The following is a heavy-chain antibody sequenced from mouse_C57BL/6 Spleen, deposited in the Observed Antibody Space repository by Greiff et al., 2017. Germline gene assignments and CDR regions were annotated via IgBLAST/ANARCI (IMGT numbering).Heavy chain of an antibody. J-gene: IGHJ3*01. CDR2: INPYNGGT. D-gene: IGHD1-1*01. V-gene: IGHV1-19*01. CDR1: GYTFTDYY. CDR3: ARGGTTVVDPFAY. Sequence: VQLKQSGPVLVKPGASVKMSCKASGYTFTDYYMNWVKQSHGKSLEWIGVINPYNGGTSYNQKFKGKATLTVDKSYSTAYMELNSLTSEDSAFYYCARGGTTVVDPFAYWGQGTLVTVSA.